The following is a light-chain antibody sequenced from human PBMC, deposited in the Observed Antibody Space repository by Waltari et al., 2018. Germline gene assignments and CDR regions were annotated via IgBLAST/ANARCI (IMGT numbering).Light chain of an antibody. Sequence: EIVLTQSPGTLSLSPGERATLSCRASQTLSSTYLAWYQQKPGQAPRLLIYETSTRATGIPDRLSGSGSGTDFTLTISRLEPEDLAVYYCHQYGNSAPFTFGPGTKVDIK. CDR2: ETS. CDR1: QTLSSTY. CDR3: HQYGNSAPFT. V-gene: IGKV3-20*01. J-gene: IGKJ3*01.